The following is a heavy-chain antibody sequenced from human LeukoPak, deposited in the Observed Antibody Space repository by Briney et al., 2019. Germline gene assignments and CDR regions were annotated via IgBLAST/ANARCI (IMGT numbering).Heavy chain of an antibody. CDR1: GCTFTGYY. D-gene: IGHD2-15*01. Sequence: ASVKVSCKASGCTFTGYYMHWVRQAPGQGLEWMGWINPNSGGTNYAQKFQGRVTMTRDTSISTAYMELSRLRSDDTAVYYCARSATHITSDFDYWGQGTLVTVSS. CDR3: ARSATHITSDFDY. J-gene: IGHJ4*02. CDR2: INPNSGGT. V-gene: IGHV1-2*02.